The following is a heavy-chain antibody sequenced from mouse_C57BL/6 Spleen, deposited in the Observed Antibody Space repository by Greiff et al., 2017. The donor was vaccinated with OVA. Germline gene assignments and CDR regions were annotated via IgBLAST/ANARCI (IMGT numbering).Heavy chain of an antibody. J-gene: IGHJ4*01. D-gene: IGHD2-5*01. Sequence: VMLVESGPGLVAPSQSLSITCTVSGFSLTSYGVHWVRQPPGKGLEWLVVIWSDGSTTYNSALKSRLSISKDNSKSQVFLKMNSLQTDDTAMYDCARRGSNPYAMDYWGQGTSVTVSS. CDR2: IWSDGST. V-gene: IGHV2-6*03. CDR1: GFSLTSYG. CDR3: ARRGSNPYAMDY.